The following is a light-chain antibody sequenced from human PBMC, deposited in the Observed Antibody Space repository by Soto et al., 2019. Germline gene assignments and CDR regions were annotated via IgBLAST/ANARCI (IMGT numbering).Light chain of an antibody. Sequence: QLVLTQSPSDSASLGAWVKLTCTLSSGHSSYAIAWHQQQPEKGPRYLMKLNSDGSHSKRDGIPDRFSGSSSGAERYLTISSLQSEDEADYYCQTWGTGTWVFGGGTQLTVL. V-gene: IGLV4-69*01. CDR2: LNSDGSH. CDR3: QTWGTGTWV. CDR1: SGHSSYA. J-gene: IGLJ3*02.